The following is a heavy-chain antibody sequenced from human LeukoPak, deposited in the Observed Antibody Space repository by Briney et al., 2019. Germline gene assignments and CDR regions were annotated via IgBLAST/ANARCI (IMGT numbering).Heavy chain of an antibody. J-gene: IGHJ5*02. CDR1: GCTFSSYG. D-gene: IGHD5-24*01. CDR2: IIPILGVA. V-gene: IGHV1-69*04. Sequence: SVKLSCKASGCTFSSYGISWVRQAPGQGLEWMGKIIPILGVANNAQRFPGRVTITADRSTSTAYMELGSLPSEDTAVYYCARGQEMATNWLDPWGQGTLVTVSS. CDR3: ARGQEMATNWLDP.